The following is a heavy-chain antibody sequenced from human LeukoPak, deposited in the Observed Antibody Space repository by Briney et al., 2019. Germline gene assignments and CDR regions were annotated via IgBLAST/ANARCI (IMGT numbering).Heavy chain of an antibody. V-gene: IGHV4-61*05. CDR3: ARVEVGAANRQWYGMDV. J-gene: IGHJ6*02. CDR1: GGSISSSTYY. D-gene: IGHD2-15*01. CDR2: VDYRGNT. Sequence: SETLSLTCTVSGGSISSSTYYWGWIRQPPGKGLEWIGHVDYRGNTNYNPSLKSRVTISIDTSKSLFSLKLNSVTAADTAVYYCARVEVGAANRQWYGMDVWGQGTTVTVSS.